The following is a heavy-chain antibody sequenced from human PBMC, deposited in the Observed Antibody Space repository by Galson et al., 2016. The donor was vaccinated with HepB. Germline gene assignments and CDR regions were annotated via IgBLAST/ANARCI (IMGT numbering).Heavy chain of an antibody. CDR3: AKSSGYYFVDSFDM. CDR2: ISYDGSNK. D-gene: IGHD3-22*01. V-gene: IGHV3-30*18. CDR1: GFTFSTYG. Sequence: SLRLSCAASGFTFSTYGMHWVCQAPGKGLEWVAVISYDGSNKYYADSVKGRFTISRDNAKNSLYLQMNSLRAGDTALYYCAKSSGYYFVDSFDMWGQGTMVTVSS. J-gene: IGHJ3*02.